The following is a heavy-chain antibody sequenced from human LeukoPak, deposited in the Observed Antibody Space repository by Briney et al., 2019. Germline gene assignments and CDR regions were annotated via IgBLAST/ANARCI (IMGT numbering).Heavy chain of an antibody. CDR1: GFTFTDFW. CDR3: ARGGGYGVDV. CDR2: IKRDGSEV. Sequence: PGGSLRLSCAASGFTFTDFWMRWVRQAPGKGLEWVANIKRDGSEVYYVDSVKGRFTISRDNAKNSLYLQMNSLRAEDTAVYYCARGGGYGVDVWGQGTTVTVSS. D-gene: IGHD3-16*01. J-gene: IGHJ6*02. V-gene: IGHV3-7*02.